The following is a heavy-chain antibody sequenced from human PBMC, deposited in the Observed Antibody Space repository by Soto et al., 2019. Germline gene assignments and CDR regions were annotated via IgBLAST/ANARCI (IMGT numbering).Heavy chain of an antibody. CDR1: GGTFSSYT. D-gene: IGHD3-9*01. Sequence: GASVKVSCKASGGTFSSYTISWVRQAPGQGLEWMGRIIPILGIANYAQKFQGRVTITADKSTSTAYMELSSLRSEDTAVYYCARNGDILTHHMDVWGKGTTVTVSS. CDR3: ARNGDILTHHMDV. V-gene: IGHV1-69*02. CDR2: IIPILGIA. J-gene: IGHJ6*03.